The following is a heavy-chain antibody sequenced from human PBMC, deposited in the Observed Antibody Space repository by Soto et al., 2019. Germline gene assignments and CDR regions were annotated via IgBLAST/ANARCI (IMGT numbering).Heavy chain of an antibody. CDR1: GGSISSSSYY. V-gene: IGHV4-39*01. CDR2: IYYSGST. CDR3: ARIVVTIFNYYMDV. D-gene: IGHD3-9*01. J-gene: IGHJ6*03. Sequence: SETLSLTCTVSGGSISSSSYYWGWIRQPPGKGLEWIGSIYYSGSTYYNPSLKSRVTISVDTSKNQFSLKLSSVTAADTAVYYCARIVVTIFNYYMDVWGKGTTVTVSS.